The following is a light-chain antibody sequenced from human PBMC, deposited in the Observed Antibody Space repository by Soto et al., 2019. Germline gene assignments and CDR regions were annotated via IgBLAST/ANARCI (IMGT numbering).Light chain of an antibody. CDR1: SSDVGAYNY. CDR2: EVV. Sequence: QSALTQPASVSGSPGQSITISCTGTSSDVGAYNYVSWYQHHPGKAPKLIIYEVVNRPSGISNRFSGSKSGNTASLAISGLQAGDEADYYCSSYTDSNTVLFGGGTKLTVL. V-gene: IGLV2-14*01. J-gene: IGLJ2*01. CDR3: SSYTDSNTVL.